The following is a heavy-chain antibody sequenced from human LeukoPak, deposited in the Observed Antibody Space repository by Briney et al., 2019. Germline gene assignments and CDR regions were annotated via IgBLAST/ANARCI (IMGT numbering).Heavy chain of an antibody. CDR3: AKDDAWLQFND. CDR2: IRSTANGYAT. Sequence: GGSLRLSCAASGFTFSGSALHWVRQASGKGLEWVGRIRSTANGYATAYAASVKGRFTISRDNSENTVYLHMSSLRAGDTAVYFCAKDDAWLQFNDWGQGTLVTVSS. D-gene: IGHD5-24*01. V-gene: IGHV3-73*01. J-gene: IGHJ4*02. CDR1: GFTFSGSA.